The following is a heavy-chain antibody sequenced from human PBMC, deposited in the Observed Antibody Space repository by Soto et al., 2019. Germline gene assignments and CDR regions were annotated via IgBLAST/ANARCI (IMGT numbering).Heavy chain of an antibody. J-gene: IGHJ5*02. D-gene: IGHD2-15*01. CDR1: GGSISTYY. V-gene: IGHV4-59*01. Sequence: SETLSLTCTVSGGSISTYYWSWIRQPPGKGLEWVGYISNSGNTNYNPSLKSRVTISEDTSKNQISLKLRSVTAADTAVYYCAREVVVATTLGWFDPWGQGTLVTVSS. CDR2: ISNSGNT. CDR3: AREVVVATTLGWFDP.